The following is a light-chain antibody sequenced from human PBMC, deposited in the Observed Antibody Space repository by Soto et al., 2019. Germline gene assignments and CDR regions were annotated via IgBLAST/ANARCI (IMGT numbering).Light chain of an antibody. Sequence: ISVTQSPSSLSGSVGDRVIITCRASESITGYLNWYQQKPGKAPKLLFYDVSVLESGVSPRFRGSGSGRESTPTANSLQVEAAATYYCQQSQRPPSTFGKGT. CDR3: QQSQRPPST. V-gene: IGKV1-39*01. CDR1: ESITGY. J-gene: IGKJ2*01. CDR2: DVS.